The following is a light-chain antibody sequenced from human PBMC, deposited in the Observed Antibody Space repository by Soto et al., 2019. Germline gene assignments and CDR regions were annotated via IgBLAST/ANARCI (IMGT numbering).Light chain of an antibody. CDR2: DVR. V-gene: IGLV2-14*01. CDR1: SSDVGGYNY. Sequence: SALTQPASVTGSPGQSITISYTGTSSDVGGYNYVSWYQQHPGKAPKLMIYDVRNRPSGVSNRFSGSKSVNTASLTISGLQAEDEADYYCSSYTTISTYVFGTGTKVTVL. CDR3: SSYTTISTYV. J-gene: IGLJ1*01.